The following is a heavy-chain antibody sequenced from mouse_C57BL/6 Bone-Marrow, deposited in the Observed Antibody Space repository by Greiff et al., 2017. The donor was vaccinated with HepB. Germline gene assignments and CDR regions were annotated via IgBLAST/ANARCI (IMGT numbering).Heavy chain of an antibody. CDR2: IYPGDGDT. J-gene: IGHJ2*01. CDR3: ARYYGV. Sequence: VKLQQSGPELVKPGASVKISCKASGYAFSSSWMNWVKQRPGKGLEWIGRIYPGDGDTNYNGKFKGKATLTADKSSSTAYMQLSSLTSEDSAVYFCARYYGVWGQGTTLTVSS. D-gene: IGHD1-1*01. CDR1: GYAFSSSW. V-gene: IGHV1-82*01.